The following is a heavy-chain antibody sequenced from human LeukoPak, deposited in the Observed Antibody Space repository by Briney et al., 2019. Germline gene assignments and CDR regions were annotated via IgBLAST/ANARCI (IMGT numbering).Heavy chain of an antibody. CDR2: IYYSGST. D-gene: IGHD1/OR15-1a*01. CDR1: GGSISSYY. CDR3: ARDMHCLATPTTYYYYYMDV. Sequence: SETLSLTCTVSGGSISSYYWSWIRQPPGKGLEWIGYIYYSGSTNYNPSLKSRVTISVDTSKNQFSLKLSSVTAADTAVYYCARDMHCLATPTTYYYYYMDVWGKGTTVTVSS. V-gene: IGHV4-59*01. J-gene: IGHJ6*03.